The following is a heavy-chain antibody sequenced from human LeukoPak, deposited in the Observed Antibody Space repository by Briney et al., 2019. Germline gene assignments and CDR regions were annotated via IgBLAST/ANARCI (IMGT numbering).Heavy chain of an antibody. V-gene: IGHV1-69*04. Sequence: SVKVSCKASGGTFSSYAISWVRQAPGQGLEWMGRIIPIFGIANYAQKFQGRVTITADKSTSTAYMGLSSLRSEDTAVYYCAGVTGSYYGMDVWGQGTTVTVSS. CDR2: IIPIFGIA. J-gene: IGHJ6*02. CDR3: AGVTGSYYGMDV. D-gene: IGHD1-20*01. CDR1: GGTFSSYA.